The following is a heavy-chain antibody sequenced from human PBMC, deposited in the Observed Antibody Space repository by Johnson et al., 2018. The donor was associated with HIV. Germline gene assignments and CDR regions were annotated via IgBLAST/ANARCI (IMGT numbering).Heavy chain of an antibody. CDR3: ARDPFRDAFDI. CDR2: IYSGGST. CDR1: GFTVSSNY. J-gene: IGHJ3*02. V-gene: IGHV3-66*02. Sequence: VQLVESGGGLVQPGGSLRLSCAASGFTVSSNYMSWVRQAPGKGLEWVSVIYSGGSTYYADSVKGRFTISRDNSKNSLYLQMNSLRTEDTALYYCARDPFRDAFDIWGQGTMVTVSS.